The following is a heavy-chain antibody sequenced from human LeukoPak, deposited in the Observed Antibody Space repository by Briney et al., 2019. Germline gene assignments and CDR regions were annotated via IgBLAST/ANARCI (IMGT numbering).Heavy chain of an antibody. V-gene: IGHV4-39*07. CDR3: ARGRYKPY. CDR2: IYYSGSS. CDR1: GGSISSSSYY. D-gene: IGHD3-16*02. J-gene: IGHJ4*02. Sequence: SETLSLTCTVSGGSISSSSYYWGWIRQPPGKGLEWIGSIYYSGSSYYNPSLKSRVTISVDTSKNQFSLKLSSVTAADTAVYYCARGRYKPYWGQGTLVTVSS.